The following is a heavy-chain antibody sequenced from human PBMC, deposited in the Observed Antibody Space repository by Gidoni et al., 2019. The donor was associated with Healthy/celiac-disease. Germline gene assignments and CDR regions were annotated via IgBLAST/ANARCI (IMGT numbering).Heavy chain of an antibody. CDR3: ARVGGGGDFPDY. Sequence: SISSGGYYWSWIRQHPGKGLEWIGYIYYSGSTYYNPSLKSRVTISVDTSKNQFSLKLSSVTAADTAVYYCARVGGGGDFPDYWGQGTLVTVSS. CDR2: IYYSGST. CDR1: SISSGGYY. D-gene: IGHD2-21*01. J-gene: IGHJ4*02. V-gene: IGHV4-31*02.